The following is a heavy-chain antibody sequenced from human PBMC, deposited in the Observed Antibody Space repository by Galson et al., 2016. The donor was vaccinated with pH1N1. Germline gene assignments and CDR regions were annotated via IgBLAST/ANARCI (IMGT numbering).Heavy chain of an antibody. CDR3: ARIARGTSGFDY. CDR2: INPDSGAT. V-gene: IGHV1-2*02. Sequence: SVKVSCKASGYTFTGDYIHWVRQAPGQGLEWVAWINPDSGATHYAQNFQGRVTLTRDTSITTVHMELSSLRPDDTALYSCARIARGTSGFDYWGQGTLVTVSS. D-gene: IGHD3-16*01. J-gene: IGHJ4*02. CDR1: GYTFTGDY.